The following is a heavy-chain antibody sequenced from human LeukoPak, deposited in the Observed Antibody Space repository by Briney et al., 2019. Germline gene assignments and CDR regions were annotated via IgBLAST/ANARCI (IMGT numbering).Heavy chain of an antibody. CDR3: ARARRIAAADLDY. CDR1: GGSISSGGYS. V-gene: IGHV4-30-2*01. Sequence: SETLSLTCAVSGGSISSGGYSWSWIRQPPGKGLEWIGYIYHSGSTYYNPSLKSRVTMSVDTSKNQFSLRVSSVAAADTAVYYCARARRIAAADLDYWGLGTLVTVSS. J-gene: IGHJ4*02. D-gene: IGHD6-13*01. CDR2: IYHSGST.